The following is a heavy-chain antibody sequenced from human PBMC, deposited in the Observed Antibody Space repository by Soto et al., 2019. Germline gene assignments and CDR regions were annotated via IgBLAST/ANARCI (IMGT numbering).Heavy chain of an antibody. Sequence: QVQLVQSGAEVKKPGASVKVSCKASGYTFTSYYMHWVRQAPGQGLEWMGIINPSGGSTSYAQKLPGRVIMTRDTSTSTVYMELSSLRSEDTAVYYCARYCSGGSCYSEYAAFDIWGQGTMVTVSS. D-gene: IGHD2-15*01. CDR1: GYTFTSYY. CDR2: INPSGGST. J-gene: IGHJ3*02. V-gene: IGHV1-46*03. CDR3: ARYCSGGSCYSEYAAFDI.